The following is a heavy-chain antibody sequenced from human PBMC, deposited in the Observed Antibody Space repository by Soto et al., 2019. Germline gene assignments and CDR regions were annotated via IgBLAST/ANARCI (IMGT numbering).Heavy chain of an antibody. CDR1: GLSVTANY. V-gene: IGHV3-53*01. D-gene: IGHD5-18*01. CDR2: IYRGGGT. Sequence: EVQLVESGGGLIQPGGSLRLICAASGLSVTANYMTWVRQAPGKGLEWLSIIYRGGGTYYADSLKGRAIISRDGSRNMVCLHMNSLTAEYACVYYCARRDDSETFDIWGRGTAVNVSS. CDR3: ARRDDSETFDI. J-gene: IGHJ3*02.